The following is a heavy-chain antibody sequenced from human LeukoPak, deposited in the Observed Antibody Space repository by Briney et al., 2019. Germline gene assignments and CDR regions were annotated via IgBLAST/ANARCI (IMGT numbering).Heavy chain of an antibody. CDR3: AREDWAGYSSGWYPYYFDY. J-gene: IGHJ4*02. CDR2: INTNTGNP. V-gene: IGHV7-4-1*02. CDR1: GYTFTSYA. D-gene: IGHD6-19*01. Sequence: ASVKVSCKASGYTFTSYAMNWVRQAPGQGLEWMGWINTNTGNPTYAQGFTGRFVFSLDTSVSTAYLQISSLKAEDTAVYYCAREDWAGYSSGWYPYYFDYWGQGTLVTVSS.